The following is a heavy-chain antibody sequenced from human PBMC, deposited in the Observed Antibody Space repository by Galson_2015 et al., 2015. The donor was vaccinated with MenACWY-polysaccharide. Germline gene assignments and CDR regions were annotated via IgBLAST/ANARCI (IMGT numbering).Heavy chain of an antibody. CDR3: ARIIARKYTFADS. J-gene: IGHJ4*02. CDR2: MNPNSGNT. Sequence: SGYKFTSYDINWVRQATGQGPEWMGWMNPNSGNTGYAQKFQGRVTMTSSSAMSTAFMELSSLRSEDTAVYYCARIIARKYTFADSWGQGTLVTVSS. CDR1: GYKFTSYD. V-gene: IGHV1-8*01. D-gene: IGHD2-21*01.